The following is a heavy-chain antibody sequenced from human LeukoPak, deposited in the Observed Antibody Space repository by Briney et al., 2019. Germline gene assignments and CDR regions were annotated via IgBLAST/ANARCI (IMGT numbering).Heavy chain of an antibody. CDR1: GGSVRSGSYL. CDR2: IYFSGST. D-gene: IGHD6-19*01. V-gene: IGHV4-61*01. J-gene: IGHJ6*02. Sequence: PSETLSLTCTVSGGSVRSGSYLWGLIRQPPRKGMGVVGDIYFSGSTNYNPSLKSRVTISVDPSKNQFSLKLSSVTAADTAAYYCARVPAVVVGYGMDVWGQGTTVTVSS. CDR3: ARVPAVVVGYGMDV.